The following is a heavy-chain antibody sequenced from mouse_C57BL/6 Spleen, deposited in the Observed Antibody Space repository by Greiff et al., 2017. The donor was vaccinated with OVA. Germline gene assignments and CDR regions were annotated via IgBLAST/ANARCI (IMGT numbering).Heavy chain of an antibody. V-gene: IGHV1-26*01. CDR1: GYTFTDYY. Sequence: EVQLQQSGPELVKPGASVKISCKASGYTFTDYYMNWVKQSHGKSLEWIGDINPNNGGTSYNQKFKGKATLTVDKSSSTAYMELRSLTSEDSAVYYCARFCNGAIAYWGQGTLVTVSA. CDR3: ARFCNGAIAY. D-gene: IGHD1-1*02. CDR2: INPNNGGT. J-gene: IGHJ3*01.